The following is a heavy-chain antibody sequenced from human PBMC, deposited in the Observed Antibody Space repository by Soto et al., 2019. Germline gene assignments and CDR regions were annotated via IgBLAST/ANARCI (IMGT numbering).Heavy chain of an antibody. CDR3: ARIPFNWSGYHTTYYYYGMDV. CDR2: IYYSGST. Sequence: PSETLSLTCTVSGGSISSGGYYWSWIHQHPGKGLEWIGYIYYSGSTYYNPSLKSRVTISVDTSKNQFSLKLSSVTAADTAVYYCARIPFNWSGYHTTYYYYGMDVWGQGTTVTVSS. D-gene: IGHD3-3*01. V-gene: IGHV4-31*03. CDR1: GGSISSGGYY. J-gene: IGHJ6*02.